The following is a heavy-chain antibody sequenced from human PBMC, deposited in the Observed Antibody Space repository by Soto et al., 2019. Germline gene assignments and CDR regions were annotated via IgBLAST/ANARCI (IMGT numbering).Heavy chain of an antibody. Sequence: QVQLVQSGAEVKKPGASVKVSCKASGYTFTSYYMHWVRQAPGQGLEWMGIINPSGGSTSYAQKFQGRVTMTRDTSTSTVYMELSSLRSEDTAVYYCAGFSLLPGMSFDIWGQGTMVTVSS. J-gene: IGHJ3*02. D-gene: IGHD2-15*01. V-gene: IGHV1-46*01. CDR2: INPSGGST. CDR1: GYTFTSYY. CDR3: AGFSLLPGMSFDI.